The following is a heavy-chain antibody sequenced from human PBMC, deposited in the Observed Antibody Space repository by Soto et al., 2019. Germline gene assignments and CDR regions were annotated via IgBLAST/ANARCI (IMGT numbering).Heavy chain of an antibody. CDR2: INSDGKTT. Sequence: EVQLVESGGGLVQPGGSLRLSCAASEFTFSNYWMHWVRQAPGKGLVWVSRINSDGKTTTYADSVKGRFTISRDNAKNTLYLQMNSLRAEDTAVYYCAKGGSGKWDYWGQGTLVTVSS. J-gene: IGHJ4*02. CDR3: AKGGSGKWDY. V-gene: IGHV3-74*01. D-gene: IGHD1-1*01. CDR1: EFTFSNYW.